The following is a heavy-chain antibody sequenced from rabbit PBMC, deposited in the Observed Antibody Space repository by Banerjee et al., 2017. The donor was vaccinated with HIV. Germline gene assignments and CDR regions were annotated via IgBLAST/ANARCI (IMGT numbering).Heavy chain of an antibody. V-gene: IGHV1S40*01. CDR1: GFSFSSSYY. Sequence: QSLEESGGDLVKPGASLTLTCTASGFSFSSSYYMCWVRQAPGKGLEWIACIYAGSSGSTYYASWAKGRFTISKTSSTTVTLQMTSLTAADTATYFCAREWYSYDDYGDPTNYFNLWGPGTLVTVS. D-gene: IGHD2-1*01. J-gene: IGHJ4*01. CDR2: IYAGSSGST. CDR3: AREWYSYDDYGDPTNYFNL.